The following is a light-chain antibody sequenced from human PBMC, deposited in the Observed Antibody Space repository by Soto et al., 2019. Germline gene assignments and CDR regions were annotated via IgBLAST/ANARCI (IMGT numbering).Light chain of an antibody. Sequence: DIQMPQSHSTMSASVGASFPITCRASQSISSWLAWYQQKPGKAPKLLIYDASSLESGVPSRFSGSGSGTEFTLTISSLQPDEFATYYCQQYNSYSWTVGKGNKVDIK. CDR1: QSISSW. V-gene: IGKV1-5*01. CDR3: QQYNSYSWT. CDR2: DAS. J-gene: IGKJ1*01.